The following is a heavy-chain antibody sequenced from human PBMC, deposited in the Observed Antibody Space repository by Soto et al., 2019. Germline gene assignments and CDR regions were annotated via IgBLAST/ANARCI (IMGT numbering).Heavy chain of an antibody. V-gene: IGHV4-31*03. D-gene: IGHD2-2*01. CDR1: GGSIGSVGYW. CDR2: VSYTGNT. CDR3: ARGTLV. J-gene: IGHJ4*02. Sequence: QVQLQESGPGLMQPSQTLSLTCTVSGGSIGSVGYWWSWIRQHPGRGLEWIGFVSYTGNTQYNPSLKSRVNISVDTSTKQFSLKLSSVTAADTAVYYCARGTLVWGQGTLVTVSS.